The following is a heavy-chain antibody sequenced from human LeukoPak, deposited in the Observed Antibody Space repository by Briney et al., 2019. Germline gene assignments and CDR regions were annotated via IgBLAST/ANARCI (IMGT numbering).Heavy chain of an antibody. CDR2: IYYSGNT. CDR1: GGSISSFY. CDR3: ARHVGHGNSVTCYSWFDP. Sequence: SETLSLTCTVSGGSISSFYWSWIRQPPGKGLEWVGHIYYSGNTNYNPSLKSRVTISVETSKKQFFLKQSSVSAADPAAYYCARHVGHGNSVTCYSWFDPGGQGTLVTVSS. D-gene: IGHD2-2*01. J-gene: IGHJ5*02. V-gene: IGHV4-59*08.